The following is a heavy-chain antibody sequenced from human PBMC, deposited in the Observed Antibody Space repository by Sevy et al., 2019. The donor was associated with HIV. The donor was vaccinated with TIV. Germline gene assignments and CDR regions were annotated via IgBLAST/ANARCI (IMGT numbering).Heavy chain of an antibody. D-gene: IGHD6-19*01. J-gene: IGHJ4*02. CDR2: ISYDGIIK. V-gene: IGHV3-30*04. CDR3: AREGGYTSAWSPGNH. Sequence: GGSLRLSCAASGFTFKTHAMHWVRQAPGKGLEWVALISYDGIIKYYADSVKGRLTISRDNSKNTLSLQMNSLRVEDTAVYYCAREGGYTSAWSPGNHWGQGTLVTVSS. CDR1: GFTFKTHA.